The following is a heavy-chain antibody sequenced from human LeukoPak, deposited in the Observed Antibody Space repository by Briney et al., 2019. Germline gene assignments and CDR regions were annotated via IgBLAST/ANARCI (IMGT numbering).Heavy chain of an antibody. V-gene: IGHV3-11*01. D-gene: IGHD6-6*01. CDR1: GFTFSDYY. CDR3: ARVPEYSSSAFDY. CDR2: ISSSGSTI. J-gene: IGHJ4*02. Sequence: GGSLRLSCAASGFTFSDYYMSWTRQAPGKGLEWVSYISSSGSTIYYADSVKGRFTISRDNAKNSLYLQMNSLRAEDTAVYYCARVPEYSSSAFDYWGQGTLVTVSS.